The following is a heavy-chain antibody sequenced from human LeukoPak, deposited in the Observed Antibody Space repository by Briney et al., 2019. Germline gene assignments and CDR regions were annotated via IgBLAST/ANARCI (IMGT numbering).Heavy chain of an antibody. CDR1: GFTFSSYA. Sequence: GRSLRLSCAASGFTFSSYAMHWVRQAPGKGLEWVAVISYDGSNKYYADSVKGRFTISRANAKNSLFLQMNSLRAEDTAVYYCARGPHGGFVIISTEFWGQGTLVTVSS. D-gene: IGHD3-10*01. CDR2: ISYDGSNK. CDR3: ARGPHGGFVIISTEF. V-gene: IGHV3-30-3*01. J-gene: IGHJ4*02.